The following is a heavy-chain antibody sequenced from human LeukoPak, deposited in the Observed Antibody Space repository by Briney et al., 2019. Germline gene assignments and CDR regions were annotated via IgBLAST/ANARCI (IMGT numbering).Heavy chain of an antibody. V-gene: IGHV4-39*01. Sequence: SETLSLTCTVSGGSVSSSLNYWGWIRQPPGKGLEWIGNTYYTGSTYSNPTLKSRLTMSVDTSKNQFSLKLSSVTAADTAVYYCAGLTKGRYFDYIFDYWGQGTLLTVSS. J-gene: IGHJ4*02. CDR2: TYYTGST. D-gene: IGHD3-9*01. CDR3: AGLTKGRYFDYIFDY. CDR1: GGSVSSSLNY.